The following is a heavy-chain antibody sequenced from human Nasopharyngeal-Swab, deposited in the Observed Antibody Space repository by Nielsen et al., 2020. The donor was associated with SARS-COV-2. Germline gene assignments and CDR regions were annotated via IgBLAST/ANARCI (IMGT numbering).Heavy chain of an antibody. CDR1: GFTSSSYE. V-gene: IGHV3-48*03. CDR2: ISSSGSTI. J-gene: IGHJ6*02. Sequence: GGSLRLSCAASGFTSSSYEMNWVRQAPGKGLEWVSYISSSGSTIYYADSVKGRFTISRDNAKNSLYLQMNSLRAEDTAVYYCARERDGMDVWGQGTTVTVSS. CDR3: ARERDGMDV.